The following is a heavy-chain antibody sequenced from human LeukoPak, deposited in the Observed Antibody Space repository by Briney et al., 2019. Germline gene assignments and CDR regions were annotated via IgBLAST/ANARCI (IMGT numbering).Heavy chain of an antibody. CDR1: GFTFSSYG. V-gene: IGHV3-33*06. D-gene: IGHD3-3*01. J-gene: IGHJ3*02. Sequence: GGSLRLSCAASGFTFSSYGMHWVRQAPGKGLEWVAVIWYDGSKKYYADSVKGRFTISRDNSKNTLYLQMNSLRAEDTALYYCAKVYYDFWSGYYHDAFDIWGQGTMVTVSS. CDR2: IWYDGSKK. CDR3: AKVYYDFWSGYYHDAFDI.